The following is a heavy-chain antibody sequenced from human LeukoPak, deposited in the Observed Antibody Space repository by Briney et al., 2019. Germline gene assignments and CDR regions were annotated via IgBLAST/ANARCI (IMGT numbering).Heavy chain of an antibody. Sequence: SETLSLTCTVSGYSISSGYYWGWIRQPPGKGLEWIGSIYHSRSTYYNPSLKSRVTISVDTSKNQFSLKLSSVTAADTAVYYCARVAAASQTTFDYWGQGTLVTVSS. V-gene: IGHV4-38-2*02. CDR2: IYHSRST. CDR3: ARVAAASQTTFDY. D-gene: IGHD6-13*01. J-gene: IGHJ4*02. CDR1: GYSISSGYY.